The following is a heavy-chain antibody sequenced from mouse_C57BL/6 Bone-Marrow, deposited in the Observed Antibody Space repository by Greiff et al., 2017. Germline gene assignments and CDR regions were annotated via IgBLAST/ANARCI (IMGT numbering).Heavy chain of an antibody. Sequence: QVQLQQSGAELVRPGTSVKVSCKASGYAFTNYLIEWVKQRPGQGLEWIGVINPGSGGTNYNETFKGKATLTADKSSSTAYMQLRSLTSEDSAVYFCARFYYYSSSLFDYWGQGTTLTGSS. J-gene: IGHJ2*01. CDR3: ARFYYYSSSLFDY. CDR1: GYAFTNYL. V-gene: IGHV1-54*01. CDR2: INPGSGGT. D-gene: IGHD1-1*01.